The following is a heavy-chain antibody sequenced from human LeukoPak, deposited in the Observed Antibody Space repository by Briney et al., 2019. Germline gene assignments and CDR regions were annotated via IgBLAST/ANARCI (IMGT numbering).Heavy chain of an antibody. V-gene: IGHV3-30*04. Sequence: GMSLRLSCAASGFTFSPYGMHRVRQAPGKGLEWVAVVSHDGIEKIYADSVKGRFTISRDSSTNMLFLEMNSLRTEDTAVYYWAKERDQRIATSYDYWGQGTLVTVSS. CDR1: GFTFSPYG. CDR3: AKERDQRIATSYDY. J-gene: IGHJ4*02. CDR2: VSHDGIEK. D-gene: IGHD5-24*01.